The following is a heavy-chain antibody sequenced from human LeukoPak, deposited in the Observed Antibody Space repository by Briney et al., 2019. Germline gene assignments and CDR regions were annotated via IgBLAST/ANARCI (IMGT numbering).Heavy chain of an antibody. D-gene: IGHD6-13*01. CDR3: AREGSSKFGFGS. V-gene: IGHV4-59*12. CDR2: IYYSGRT. CDR1: GASISSYY. Sequence: SETLSLTCTVSGASISSYYWSWIRQPPGKGLEWIGYIYYSGRTNYNPSLKSRVTISVDTSKNQFSLKMNSVTAADTAVYYCAREGSSKFGFGSWGQGTLVTISS. J-gene: IGHJ5*01.